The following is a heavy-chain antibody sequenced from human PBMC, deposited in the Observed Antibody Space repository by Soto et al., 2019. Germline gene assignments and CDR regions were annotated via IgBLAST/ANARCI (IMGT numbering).Heavy chain of an antibody. CDR1: GGTFSSYA. CDR2: IIPIFGTA. J-gene: IGHJ6*01. V-gene: IGHV1-69*01. Sequence: QVQLVQSGAEVKKPGSSVKVSCKASGGTFSSYAISWVRQAPGQGLEWMGGIIPIFGTANYAQKFQGRVTITADESTSTAYMELSSLRSEDTAVYYCARGVEMATKYYYYYGRDVWGQGTTVTVSS. CDR3: ARGVEMATKYYYYYGRDV. D-gene: IGHD5-12*01.